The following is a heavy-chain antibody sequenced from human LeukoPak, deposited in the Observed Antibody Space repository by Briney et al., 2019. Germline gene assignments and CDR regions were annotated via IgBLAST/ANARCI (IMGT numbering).Heavy chain of an antibody. D-gene: IGHD1-1*01. CDR3: AKRDTTRNFDY. J-gene: IGHJ4*02. Sequence: PGGSLRLSCAASGFTFSSYAMHWVRQAPGKGLEWVAVISYDGSNKYYADSVKGRFTISRDNSKNTLYLQMNSLRAEDTAVYYCAKRDTTRNFDYWGQGTLVTVYS. CDR1: GFTFSSYA. CDR2: ISYDGSNK. V-gene: IGHV3-30-3*02.